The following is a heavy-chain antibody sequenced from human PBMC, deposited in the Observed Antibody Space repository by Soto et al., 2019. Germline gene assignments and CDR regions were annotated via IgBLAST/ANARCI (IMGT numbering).Heavy chain of an antibody. V-gene: IGHV4-34*01. CDR3: ARANSLRYFDWLSSHYGMDV. CDR2: INHSGST. CDR1: GGSFSGYY. D-gene: IGHD3-9*01. J-gene: IGHJ6*02. Sequence: SETLSLTCAVYGGSFSGYYWSWIRQPPGKGLEWIGEINHSGSTNYNPSLKSRVTISVDTSKNQFSLKLSSVTAADTAVYYCARANSLRYFDWLSSHYGMDVWGQGTTVTVSS.